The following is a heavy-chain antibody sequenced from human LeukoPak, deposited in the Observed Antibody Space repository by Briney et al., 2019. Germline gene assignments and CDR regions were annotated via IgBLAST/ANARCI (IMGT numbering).Heavy chain of an antibody. Sequence: GGSLRPSCAASGFTFSYHAMHWVRQAPGKGLEWVALISNDGTNKYYTDSVKGRFTISRDNSKNTLYLQMNSLRAEDTAVYYCARDREMAYFDYWGQGTLVTVSS. V-gene: IGHV3-30*04. J-gene: IGHJ4*02. CDR2: ISNDGTNK. D-gene: IGHD5-24*01. CDR1: GFTFSYHA. CDR3: ARDREMAYFDY.